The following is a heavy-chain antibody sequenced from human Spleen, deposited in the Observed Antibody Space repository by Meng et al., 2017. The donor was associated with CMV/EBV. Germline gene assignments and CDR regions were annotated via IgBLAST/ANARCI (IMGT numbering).Heavy chain of an antibody. Sequence: SGFTFSDYAISWVRQAPGKGLEWLSGISGSGDVTYYADSVKGRVTISRDNSRNTVYLQLNNLRAEDTAIYYCAKDLYNSGGGYFDYWGQGTLVTVSS. J-gene: IGHJ4*02. CDR2: ISGSGDVT. V-gene: IGHV3-23*01. CDR3: AKDLYNSGGGYFDY. CDR1: GFTFSDYA. D-gene: IGHD6-19*01.